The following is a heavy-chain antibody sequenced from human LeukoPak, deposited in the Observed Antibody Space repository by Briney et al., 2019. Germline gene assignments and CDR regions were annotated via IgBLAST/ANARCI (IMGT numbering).Heavy chain of an antibody. D-gene: IGHD2-21*02. V-gene: IGHV3-23*01. CDR3: VREDTPATANY. CDR2: SSGGGDIT. J-gene: IGHJ4*02. CDR1: GVNFANHA. Sequence: GGSLRLSCAASGVNFANHAMSWVRQTPGKGMEWVSASSGGGDITYYEDPVAGRFTISTDNSNDTLFLQMHSLRPGDSAVYYCVREDTPATANYWGQGTLVTISS.